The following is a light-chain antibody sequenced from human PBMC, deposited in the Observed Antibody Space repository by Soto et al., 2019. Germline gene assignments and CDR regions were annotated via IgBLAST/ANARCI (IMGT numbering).Light chain of an antibody. V-gene: IGKV3-20*01. J-gene: IGKJ5*01. CDR2: GAS. Sequence: EIILTQAPDTLSLSPGERYTLSCRASQTVSSNYLAWCQQRPGQAHRXXIYGASTRAAGIPDRFSGSGSGTDLTITITRLEPEDSEVYFCQQYTSPPTTFGQGTRLEIK. CDR1: QTVSSNY. CDR3: QQYTSPPTT.